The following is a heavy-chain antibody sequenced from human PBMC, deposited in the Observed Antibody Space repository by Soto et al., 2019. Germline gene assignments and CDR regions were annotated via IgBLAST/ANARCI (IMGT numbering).Heavy chain of an antibody. CDR1: GFTFSRDG. CDR2: KWYDGTNE. V-gene: IGHV3-33*01. CDR3: ARERALEEGTWNHHIDY. J-gene: IGHJ4*02. Sequence: QVHLVESGGGVVQPGTSLRLSCGASGFTFSRDGMHWVRQAPGKGLQWVAGKWYDGTNEHYAVSVKSRFTISRDNCKNTVYLQMNSVRVEDTAKCYSARERALEEGTWNHHIDYWGQGTLGSVSS. D-gene: IGHD1-1*01.